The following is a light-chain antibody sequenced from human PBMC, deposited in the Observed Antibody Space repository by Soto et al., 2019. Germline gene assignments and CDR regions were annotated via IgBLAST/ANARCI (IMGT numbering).Light chain of an antibody. CDR2: DVS. Sequence: QSVLTQPASVSGSPGQSIPISRTGTSSDVGGYNYVSWYQQHPGKAPKLMIYDVSNRPSGVSNRFSGSKSGNTASLTISGLQAEDEADYYCSSYTSSSTLYVFGTGTKVTVL. CDR1: SSDVGGYNY. J-gene: IGLJ1*01. CDR3: SSYTSSSTLYV. V-gene: IGLV2-14*01.